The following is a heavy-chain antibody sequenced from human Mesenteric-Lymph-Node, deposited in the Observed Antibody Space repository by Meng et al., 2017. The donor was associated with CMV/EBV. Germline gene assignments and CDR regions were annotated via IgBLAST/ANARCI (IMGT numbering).Heavy chain of an antibody. J-gene: IGHJ4*02. CDR2: IYGGGTT. D-gene: IGHD6-19*01. CDR3: AKVRDSRDWYTDYFDY. CDR1: GITVSTNY. V-gene: IGHV3-53*01. Sequence: GESLKISCVASGITVSTNYMNWVRQAPGKGLEWVSHIYGGGTTSYADSVKGRFTISRDNAKNSLYLQMNSLRAEDTAVYYCAKVRDSRDWYTDYFDYWGQGTLVTVSS.